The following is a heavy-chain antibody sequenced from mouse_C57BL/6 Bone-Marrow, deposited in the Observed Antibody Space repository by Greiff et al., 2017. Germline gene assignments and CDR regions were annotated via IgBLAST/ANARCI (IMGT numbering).Heavy chain of an antibody. CDR3: ARHRDYYGSSYDY. V-gene: IGHV5-6*01. CDR1: GFTFSSYG. CDR2: ISSGGSYT. Sequence: DVQGVASGGDLVKPGGSLKLSCAASGFTFSSYGMSWVRQTPDKRLEWVATISSGGSYTYYPDSVKGRFTISRDNAKNTLYLQMSSLKSEDTAMYYCARHRDYYGSSYDYWGQGTTLTVSS. D-gene: IGHD1-1*01. J-gene: IGHJ2*01.